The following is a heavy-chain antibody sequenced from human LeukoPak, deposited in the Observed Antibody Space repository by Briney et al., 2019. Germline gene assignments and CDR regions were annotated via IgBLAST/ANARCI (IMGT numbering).Heavy chain of an antibody. J-gene: IGHJ4*02. V-gene: IGHV3-21*04. CDR3: ARGADVVYFDY. CDR2: ISSSSSYI. CDR1: GFTFSSYS. D-gene: IGHD2-21*01. Sequence: PGGSLRLSCAASGFTFSSYSTNWVRQAPGKGLEWVSSISSSSSYIYYADSVKGRFTISRDNAKNSLHLQMNSLRAEDTAVYYCARGADVVYFDYWGQGTLVTVSS.